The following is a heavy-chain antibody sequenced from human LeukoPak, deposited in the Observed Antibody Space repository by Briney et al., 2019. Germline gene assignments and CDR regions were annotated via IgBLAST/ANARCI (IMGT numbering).Heavy chain of an antibody. D-gene: IGHD5-18*01. Sequence: ASVKVSCKASGYTFTSFDINWVRQATGQGLEWMGWLNQNSGNTGYAQKFQGRVTMTRNTSISTAYMELSSLRSEDTAVYYCARGLGRTVMVTRGGVRFDYWGQGTLVTVSS. J-gene: IGHJ4*02. CDR3: ARGLGRTVMVTRGGVRFDY. CDR1: GYTFTSFD. CDR2: LNQNSGNT. V-gene: IGHV1-8*01.